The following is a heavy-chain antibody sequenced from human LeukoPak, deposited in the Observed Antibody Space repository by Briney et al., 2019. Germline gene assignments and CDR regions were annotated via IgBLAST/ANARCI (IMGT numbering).Heavy chain of an antibody. D-gene: IGHD3-22*01. J-gene: IGHJ4*02. Sequence: ASVKVSCTASGYTFTGYYMHWVRQAPGQGLEWMGWINPNSGGTNYAQRFQGRVTMTRDTSISTAYMELSRLTSDDTAVYYCARDRATMIVGPGYWGQGTLVTVSS. CDR2: INPNSGGT. CDR1: GYTFTGYY. CDR3: ARDRATMIVGPGY. V-gene: IGHV1-2*02.